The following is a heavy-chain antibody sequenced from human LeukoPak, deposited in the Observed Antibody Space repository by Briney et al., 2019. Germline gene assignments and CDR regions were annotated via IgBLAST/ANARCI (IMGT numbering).Heavy chain of an antibody. V-gene: IGHV3-21*01. CDR2: ISSSSSFI. CDR3: ARDPPLGSCSTISCPHLDY. Sequence: GGSLRLSCAASGFTFSRYSMNWVRQAPGKGLEWVSSISSSSSFIYYADSVKGRFTISRDNAKNSLYLQTNSLRAEDTAVYYCARDPPLGSCSTISCPHLDYWGQGTLVTVSS. J-gene: IGHJ4*02. CDR1: GFTFSRYS. D-gene: IGHD2-2*01.